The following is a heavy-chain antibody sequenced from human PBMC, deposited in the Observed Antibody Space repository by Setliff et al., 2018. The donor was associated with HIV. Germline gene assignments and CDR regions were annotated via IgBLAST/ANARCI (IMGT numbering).Heavy chain of an antibody. CDR1: GYSISSGYY. Sequence: PSETLSLTCTVSGYSISSGYYWGWIRQPPGKGLEWIANIYHSGSTYYNPSLKSRVTISVDTSKNQFSLKLSSVTAADTAVYYCAKSPVSNYYYYMDVWGKGTTVTVSS. J-gene: IGHJ6*03. CDR2: IYHSGST. V-gene: IGHV4-38-2*02. CDR3: AKSPVSNYYYYMDV.